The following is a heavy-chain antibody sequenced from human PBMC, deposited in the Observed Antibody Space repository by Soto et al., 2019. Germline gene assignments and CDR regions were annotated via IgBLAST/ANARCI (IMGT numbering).Heavy chain of an antibody. CDR3: ARSIVAPLRPSYYFDY. V-gene: IGHV4-39*01. D-gene: IGHD2-21*01. CDR2: IYYSGST. Sequence: SETLSLTCTVSGGSISSSSYYWGWIRQPPGKGLEWIGSIYYSGSTYYNPSLKSRVTISVDTSKNQFSLKLSSVTAADTAVYYCARSIVAPLRPSYYFDYWGQGTLVTVSS. CDR1: GGSISSSSYY. J-gene: IGHJ4*02.